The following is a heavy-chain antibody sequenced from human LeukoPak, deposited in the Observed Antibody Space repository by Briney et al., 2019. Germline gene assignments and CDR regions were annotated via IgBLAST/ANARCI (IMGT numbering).Heavy chain of an antibody. CDR1: GFTVSSYS. J-gene: IGHJ4*02. Sequence: GGSLRLSCAASGFTVSSYSMNWVRQAPGKGLEWVSSISSSSSYIYYADSVKGRFTISRDNAKNSLYLQMNSLRAEDTAVYYCARDPLLSVWGFDYWGQGTLVTVSS. V-gene: IGHV3-21*01. CDR2: ISSSSSYI. D-gene: IGHD1-26*01. CDR3: ARDPLLSVWGFDY.